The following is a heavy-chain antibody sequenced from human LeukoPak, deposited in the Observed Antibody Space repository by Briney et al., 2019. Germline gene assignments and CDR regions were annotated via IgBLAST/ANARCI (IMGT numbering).Heavy chain of an antibody. Sequence: GGSLRLSCTASEFTVSRNYMLWVRQAPGKGLEWVSLIFSNGDTHYADSVKGRFTFSRDTSKNTVSLQMNSLRVEDTAMYYCTRDQMNYWGQGTLVTVSS. CDR2: IFSNGDT. J-gene: IGHJ4*02. CDR3: TRDQMNY. D-gene: IGHD5-24*01. V-gene: IGHV3-53*01. CDR1: EFTVSRNY.